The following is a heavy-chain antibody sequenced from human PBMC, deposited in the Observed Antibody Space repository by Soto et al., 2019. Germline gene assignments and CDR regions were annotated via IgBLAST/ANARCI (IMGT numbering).Heavy chain of an antibody. V-gene: IGHV1-46*01. CDR3: TRKWYSCRGDCPDYMDY. CDR1: GYPFTDYF. Sequence: QAQLVQSGAEVKKPGASVRVSCKTSGYPFTDYFIHWVRQAPGQGLEWMGIISLYHHSTSYAQKYHVSITVTADTSMTTVYIELSSLTSEDSAVYGCTRKWYSCRGDCPDYMDYWGQGTLVTVSS. J-gene: IGHJ4*02. CDR2: ISLYHHST. D-gene: IGHD2-21*02.